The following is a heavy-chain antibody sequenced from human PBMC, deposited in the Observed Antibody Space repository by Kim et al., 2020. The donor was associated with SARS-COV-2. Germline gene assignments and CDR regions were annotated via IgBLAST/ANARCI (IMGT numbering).Heavy chain of an antibody. J-gene: IGHJ6*02. Sequence: SETLSLTCTVSGGSISSGSYYWSWIRQPAGKGLEWIGRIYTSGSTNYNPSLKSRVTISVDTSKNQFSLKLSSVTAADTAVYYCARAFQRGKFWSGYSPGSDGMDVWGQGTTVTVSS. CDR1: GGSISSGSYY. CDR2: IYTSGST. CDR3: ARAFQRGKFWSGYSPGSDGMDV. V-gene: IGHV4-61*02. D-gene: IGHD3-3*01.